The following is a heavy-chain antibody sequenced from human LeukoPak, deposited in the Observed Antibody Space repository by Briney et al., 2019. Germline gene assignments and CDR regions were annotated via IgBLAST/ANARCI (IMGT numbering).Heavy chain of an antibody. Sequence: SETLSLTCAVYGGSFSGYYWSWIRQPPGKGLEWIGEINHSGSTNYNPSLKSRVTISVDTSKNQFSLKLSSVTAADPAVYYCARGGNVDYWGQGTLVTLSS. D-gene: IGHD4-23*01. CDR1: GGSFSGYY. CDR3: ARGGNVDY. J-gene: IGHJ4*02. V-gene: IGHV4-34*01. CDR2: INHSGST.